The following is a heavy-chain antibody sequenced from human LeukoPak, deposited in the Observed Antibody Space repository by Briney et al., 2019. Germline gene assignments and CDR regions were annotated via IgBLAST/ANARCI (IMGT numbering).Heavy chain of an antibody. CDR2: IKQDGSEK. V-gene: IGHV3-7*01. J-gene: IGHJ6*03. CDR1: GFTFSSYW. CDR3: ARVVRVVAPADYYYYMDV. Sequence: QPGGSLRLSCAASGFTFSSYWMSWVRQAPGKGLEWVANIKQDGSEKYYVDSVKGRFTISRDNAKNSLYLQMNSLRAEDTAVYYCARVVRVVAPADYYYYMDVWGKGTTVTVSS. D-gene: IGHD2-2*01.